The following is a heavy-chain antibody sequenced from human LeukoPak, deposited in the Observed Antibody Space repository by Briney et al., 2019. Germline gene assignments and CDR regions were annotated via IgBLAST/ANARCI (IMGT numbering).Heavy chain of an antibody. J-gene: IGHJ4*02. CDR1: GGSISSSSYY. V-gene: IGHV4-39*07. D-gene: IGHD3-3*01. CDR3: ARGELYYDFWSGYPKGAFDY. CDR2: INHSGST. Sequence: SETLSLTCTVSGGSISSSSYYWGWIRQPPGKGLEWIGEINHSGSTNYNPSLKSRVTISVDTSKNQFSLKLSSVTAADTAVYYCARGELYYDFWSGYPKGAFDYWGQGTLVTVSS.